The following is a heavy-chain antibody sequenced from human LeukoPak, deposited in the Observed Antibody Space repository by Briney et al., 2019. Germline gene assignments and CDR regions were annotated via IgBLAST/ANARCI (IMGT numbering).Heavy chain of an antibody. Sequence: GESLKISCKGSGYSFTNYWIGWVRQMPGKGLEWMGIIYPGDSDTRYSPSFQGQGTISADKSISTAYLQWSSLKASDTAMFYCARVSYDYIWGIIYYFDYWGQGTLVTVSS. CDR2: IYPGDSDT. V-gene: IGHV5-51*01. CDR3: ARVSYDYIWGIIYYFDY. J-gene: IGHJ4*02. CDR1: GYSFTNYW. D-gene: IGHD3-16*01.